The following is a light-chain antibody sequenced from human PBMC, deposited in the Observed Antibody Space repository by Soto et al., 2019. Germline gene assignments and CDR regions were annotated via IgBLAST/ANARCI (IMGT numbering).Light chain of an antibody. V-gene: IGKV3-11*01. CDR3: QQRSSWPRT. J-gene: IGKJ1*01. Sequence: EIVLSQSPAILSLSPGDRATLSCRASQSVSSYLAWYQQKPGQAPRLLIYDATDRATGIPARFSGSGSGTDFTLTISSLQPEDFAVYYCQQRSSWPRTFGQGTKVDIK. CDR1: QSVSSY. CDR2: DAT.